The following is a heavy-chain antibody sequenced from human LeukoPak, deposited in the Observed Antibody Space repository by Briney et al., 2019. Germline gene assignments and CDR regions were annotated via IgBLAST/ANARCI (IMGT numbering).Heavy chain of an antibody. CDR2: IWYDGSNK. V-gene: IGHV3-33*01. CDR1: GFTFSSYG. J-gene: IGHJ3*02. Sequence: GGSLRLSCAASGFTFSSYGMQWVRQAPGKGLEWVAVIWYDGSNKDYADSVKGRFTISRDNSKNTLYLQMNSLRAEDTAVYYCARYNWNDASFDIWGQGTLVTVSS. CDR3: ARYNWNDASFDI. D-gene: IGHD1-20*01.